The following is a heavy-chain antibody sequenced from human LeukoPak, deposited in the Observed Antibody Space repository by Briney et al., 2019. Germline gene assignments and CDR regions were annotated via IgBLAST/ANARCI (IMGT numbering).Heavy chain of an antibody. J-gene: IGHJ4*02. CDR1: GFTFSSYG. D-gene: IGHD5/OR15-5a*01. V-gene: IGHV3-23*01. CDR2: ISGSGGST. CDR3: AKDSIRIPERVYDFDY. Sequence: GGSLRLSCAAPGFTFSSYGMSWVRQAPGKGLEWVSAISGSGGSTYYADSVKGRFTISRDNSKNTLYLQMNSLRAEDTAVYYCAKDSIRIPERVYDFDYWAEGPRVTVSS.